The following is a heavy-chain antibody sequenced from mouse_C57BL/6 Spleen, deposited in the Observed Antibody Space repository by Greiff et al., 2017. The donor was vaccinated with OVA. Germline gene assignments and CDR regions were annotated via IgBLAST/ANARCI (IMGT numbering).Heavy chain of an antibody. J-gene: IGHJ2*01. CDR2: IYPRSGNT. CDR3: ARSGDYYYLDY. Sequence: QVQLQQSGAELVRPGASVKLSCKASGYTFTSYGISWVKQRPGQGLEWIGEIYPRSGNTYYNEKFKGKATLTVDKSSSTAYMELRSLTSEDSAVYFCARSGDYYYLDYWGQGTTLTVSS. CDR1: GYTFTSYG. D-gene: IGHD2-4*01. V-gene: IGHV1-81*01.